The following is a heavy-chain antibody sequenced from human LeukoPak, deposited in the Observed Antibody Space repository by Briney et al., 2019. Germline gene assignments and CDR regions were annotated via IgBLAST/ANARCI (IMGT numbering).Heavy chain of an antibody. CDR1: GYTFTSYY. D-gene: IGHD6-6*01. Sequence: ASVKVSCKASGYTFTSYYMHWVRQAPGPGLEWMGIINPSGGSTSYAQKFQGRVTMTRDMSTSTVYMELSSLRSEDTAVYYCAREDSSSSWGYYYYYMDVWGKGTTVTVSS. J-gene: IGHJ6*03. CDR2: INPSGGST. CDR3: AREDSSSSWGYYYYYMDV. V-gene: IGHV1-46*01.